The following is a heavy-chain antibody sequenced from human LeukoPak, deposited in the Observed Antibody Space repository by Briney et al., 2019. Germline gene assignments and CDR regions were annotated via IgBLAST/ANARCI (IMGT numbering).Heavy chain of an antibody. CDR2: ISSSSSYI. CDR1: GFTFSSYS. J-gene: IGHJ4*02. CDR3: ARGEMAGFDY. D-gene: IGHD6-19*01. Sequence: GGSLRLSCAGSGFTFSSYSMNWVRQAPGKGLEWVSSISSSSSYIYYADSVKGRFTISRDNAKNSLYLQMNSLRAEDTAVYYCARGEMAGFDYWGQGTLVTVSS. V-gene: IGHV3-21*01.